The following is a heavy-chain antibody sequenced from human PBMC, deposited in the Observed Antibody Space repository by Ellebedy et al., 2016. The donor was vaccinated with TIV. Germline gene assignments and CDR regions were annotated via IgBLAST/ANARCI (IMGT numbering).Heavy chain of an antibody. J-gene: IGHJ3*02. Sequence: GGSLRLXXAASGFTFSSYAMSWVRQAPGKGLEWVSAISGSGGSTYYADSVKGRFTISRDNSKNTLYLQMNSLRAEDTAVYYCANVPIVVEDDAFDIWGQGTMVTVSS. D-gene: IGHD3-22*01. V-gene: IGHV3-23*01. CDR1: GFTFSSYA. CDR3: ANVPIVVEDDAFDI. CDR2: ISGSGGST.